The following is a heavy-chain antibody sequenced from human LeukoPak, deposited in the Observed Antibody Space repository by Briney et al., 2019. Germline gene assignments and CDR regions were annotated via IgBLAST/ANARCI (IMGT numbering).Heavy chain of an antibody. V-gene: IGHV3-23*01. CDR1: EFTFSSYA. J-gene: IGHJ5*02. CDR2: ISGSGGST. Sequence: PGGSLRLSCAASEFTFSSYAMSWVRQAPGKGLEWVSAISGSGGSTYYADSVKGRFTISRDNSKNTLYLQMNSLRAEDTAIYYCAKENWYLYNNNWYKTWFDPWGQGTLVTVSS. D-gene: IGHD6-13*01. CDR3: AKENWYLYNNNWYKTWFDP.